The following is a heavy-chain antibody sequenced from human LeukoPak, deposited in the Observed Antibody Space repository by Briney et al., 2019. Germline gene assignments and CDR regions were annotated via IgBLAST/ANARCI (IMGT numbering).Heavy chain of an antibody. D-gene: IGHD6-6*01. Sequence: GGSLRLSCAASGFTFSDSAMHWVRQASRKGLEWVGRISSKTKNYATAYAASAKGRFTISRDDSKNTAYLQMNSLKTEDTALYYCTRLSSRSSPTDYWGQGTLVTVSS. CDR2: ISSKTKNYAT. J-gene: IGHJ4*02. CDR1: GFTFSDSA. CDR3: TRLSSRSSPTDY. V-gene: IGHV3-73*01.